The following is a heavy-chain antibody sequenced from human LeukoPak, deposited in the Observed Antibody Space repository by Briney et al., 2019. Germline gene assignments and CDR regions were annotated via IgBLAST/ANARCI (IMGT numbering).Heavy chain of an antibody. CDR2: ISWNSGSI. CDR3: AKDRSQGYGMDV. Sequence: GGSLRLSCAASGFTFDDYAMHWVRQAPGKGLEWVSGISWNSGSIGYADSVKGRFTISRDNAKNSLYLQMNGLSGEDTALYYCAKDRSQGYGMDVWGQGTTVTVSS. CDR1: GFTFDDYA. V-gene: IGHV3-9*01. J-gene: IGHJ6*02.